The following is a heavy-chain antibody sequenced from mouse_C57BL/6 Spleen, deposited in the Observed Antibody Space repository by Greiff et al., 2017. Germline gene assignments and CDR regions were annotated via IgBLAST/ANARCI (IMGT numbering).Heavy chain of an antibody. CDR2: IWSGGST. CDR1: GFSLTSYG. CDR3: DKKGDGYYSLDC. J-gene: IGHJ4*01. D-gene: IGHD2-3*01. V-gene: IGHV2-4*01. Sequence: VQLQESGPGLVQPSQSLSITCTVSGFSLTSYGVHWVRQPPGTGLAWLGVIWSGGSTDYNAAFISILSISKDNSKRQGFFKMNSLRADDTAIYYCDKKGDGYYSLDCWGQGTSVTVSS.